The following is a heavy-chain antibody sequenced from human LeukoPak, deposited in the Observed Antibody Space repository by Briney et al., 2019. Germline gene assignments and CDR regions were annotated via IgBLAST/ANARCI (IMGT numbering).Heavy chain of an antibody. Sequence: GASLKVSCKASGYTFTSYAMNWVRQAPGQRLKWMGWINAGNGNTKYSQKFQGRVTITRDTSASTAYMELSSLRSEDTAVYYCARKGVVATLAFDYWGQGTLVTVSS. CDR1: GYTFTSYA. J-gene: IGHJ4*02. D-gene: IGHD5-12*01. V-gene: IGHV1-3*01. CDR2: INAGNGNT. CDR3: ARKGVVATLAFDY.